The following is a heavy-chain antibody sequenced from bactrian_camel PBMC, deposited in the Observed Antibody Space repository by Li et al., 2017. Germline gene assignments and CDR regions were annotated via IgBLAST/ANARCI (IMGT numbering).Heavy chain of an antibody. Sequence: DVQLVESGGGLVQPGGSLRLSCAASGFTFSGYGMRWVRQAPGKGLEWVSMIVSGGGSTFYADSVKGRFTISRDNDNYAAYLQMNRLKVENAAVYYCVRRSWAVRAGTLVFDYWGQGTQVTVS. J-gene: IGHJ4*01. V-gene: IGHV3S40*01. D-gene: IGHD6*01. CDR2: IVSGGGST. CDR3: VRRSWAVRAGTLVFDY. CDR1: GFTFSGYG.